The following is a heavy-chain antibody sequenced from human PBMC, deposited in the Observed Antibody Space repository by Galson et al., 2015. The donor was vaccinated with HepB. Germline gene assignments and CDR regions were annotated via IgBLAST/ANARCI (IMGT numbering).Heavy chain of an antibody. J-gene: IGHJ4*02. Sequence: SVKVSCKASGGTFSRYTISWVRQAPGQGLEWMGAITPIFGTANYAQKFQGRVTITADESTSTAYMELSSLRSEDTAVYYCAKEGIAAVTSPVDCWGQGTRVTVSS. D-gene: IGHD6-13*01. CDR2: ITPIFGTA. V-gene: IGHV1-69*13. CDR3: AKEGIAAVTSPVDC. CDR1: GGTFSRYT.